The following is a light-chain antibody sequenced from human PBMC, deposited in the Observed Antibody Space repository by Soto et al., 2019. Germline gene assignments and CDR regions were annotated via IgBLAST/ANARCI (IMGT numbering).Light chain of an antibody. J-gene: IGKJ3*01. Sequence: EIVLTQSPGTLSLSPGERATLSCRASQTITLNYLAWYQQKPGQAPRLLIYGVSTRATGIPDKFSGSGSGTDVTLTISRLEPEDFAVYYCQQYGSSPFTFGPGSKVDIK. V-gene: IGKV3-20*01. CDR1: QTITLNY. CDR2: GVS. CDR3: QQYGSSPFT.